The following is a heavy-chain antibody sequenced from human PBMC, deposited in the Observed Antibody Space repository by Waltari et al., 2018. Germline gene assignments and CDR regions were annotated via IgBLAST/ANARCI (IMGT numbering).Heavy chain of an antibody. Sequence: EVQLVESGGGLAQPGGSLRSAGDASGLSFSNDWMTWVRQASGKGPEWVANIKQDGSEKYYMDSVKGRFTISRDNAKNSLYLQMNNLRVEDTAVYYCTRGGRDSSWYWRDWGQGTLVTVSS. D-gene: IGHD6-13*01. CDR2: IKQDGSEK. CDR3: TRGGRDSSWYWRD. V-gene: IGHV3-7*01. CDR1: GLSFSNDW. J-gene: IGHJ4*02.